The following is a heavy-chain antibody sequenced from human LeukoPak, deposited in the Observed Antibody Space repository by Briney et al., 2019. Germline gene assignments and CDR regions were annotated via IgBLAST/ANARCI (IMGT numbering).Heavy chain of an antibody. D-gene: IGHD6-6*01. Sequence: NPSETLSLTCAVYGGSFSGYYWSWIRQPPGKWLEWIGEINHSGSNNYNPSLKSRVTILVDTSKNQFSLKLSSVTAADTAVYYCARVGAARRVYDYWGQGTLVTVSS. CDR1: GGSFSGYY. CDR2: INHSGSN. J-gene: IGHJ4*02. CDR3: ARVGAARRVYDY. V-gene: IGHV4-34*01.